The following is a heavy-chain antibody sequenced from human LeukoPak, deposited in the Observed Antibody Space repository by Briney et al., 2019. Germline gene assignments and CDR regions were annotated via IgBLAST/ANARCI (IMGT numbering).Heavy chain of an antibody. CDR2: ISCSSSYI. CDR3: AKDLWFGELGDAFDI. D-gene: IGHD3-10*01. Sequence: GGSLRLSCAASGFTFSSYSMNWVRQAPGKGLEWVSSISCSSSYIYYADSVKDRFTISRGNANNSLYLQMNSLRAEDTAVYYCAKDLWFGELGDAFDIWGQGTMVTVSS. CDR1: GFTFSSYS. V-gene: IGHV3-21*04. J-gene: IGHJ3*02.